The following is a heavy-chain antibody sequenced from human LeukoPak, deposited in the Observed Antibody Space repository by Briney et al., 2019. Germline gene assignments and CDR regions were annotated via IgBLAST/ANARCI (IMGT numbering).Heavy chain of an antibody. CDR1: GFTFSSNA. CDR2: ISGSGGDT. J-gene: IGHJ4*02. D-gene: IGHD2-15*01. V-gene: IGHV3-23*01. CDR3: AKDGRSSTPGY. Sequence: GGSLRLSCAASGFTFSSNAMSWVRQAPGKGLEWVSVISGSGGDTYYADSVEGRFTISRDNSKNTVFLQMNSLRAEDTAVYYCAKDGRSSTPGYWGQGTLVTVSS.